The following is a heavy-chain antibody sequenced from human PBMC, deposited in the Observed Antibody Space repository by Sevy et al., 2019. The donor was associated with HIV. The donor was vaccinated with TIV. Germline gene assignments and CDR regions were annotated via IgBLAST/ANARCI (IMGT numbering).Heavy chain of an antibody. CDR2: ITRKIDGEST. D-gene: IGHD7-27*01. CDR3: GTGDAYDV. Sequence: GGSLRLSCAASGFTFSNSFMSWARQAPGRGLEWVGRITRKIDGESTLYAAPVKGRFTISRDDSRNTMYLQMDSLKLEDTAMYYCGTGDAYDVSGQGTTVTVSS. J-gene: IGHJ3*01. CDR1: GFTFSNSF. V-gene: IGHV3-15*06.